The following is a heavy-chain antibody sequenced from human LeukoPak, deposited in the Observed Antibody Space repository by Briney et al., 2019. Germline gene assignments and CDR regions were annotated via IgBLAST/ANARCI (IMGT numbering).Heavy chain of an antibody. CDR2: IKQDGSEK. CDR1: GFTFSSYW. Sequence: GGSLRLSCAASGFTFSSYWMSWVRQAPGKGLEWVANIKQDGSEKYYVDSVKGRFTISRDNAKNSLYLQMDSLRAEDTALYYCTKDREVVTPIEGVFNSWGQGTLVTVSS. D-gene: IGHD2-21*02. J-gene: IGHJ4*02. V-gene: IGHV3-7*03. CDR3: TKDREVVTPIEGVFNS.